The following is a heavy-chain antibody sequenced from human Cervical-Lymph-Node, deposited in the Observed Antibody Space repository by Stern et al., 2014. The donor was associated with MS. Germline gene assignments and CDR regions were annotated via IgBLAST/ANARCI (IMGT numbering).Heavy chain of an antibody. D-gene: IGHD4-17*01. V-gene: IGHV3-21*06. CDR3: ARAAVYGDYDYFDY. CDR2: ISNTGSYI. CDR1: GFTFSTYS. J-gene: IGHJ4*02. Sequence: EMQLVESGGGLVKPGGSQRLSCEASGFTFSTYSMNWVRQAPGKGLEWVSFISNTGSYIYYTDSVKGRFTISRDNAKSSLYLQMNSLRAEDTAVYYCARAAVYGDYDYFDYWGQGTLLTVSS.